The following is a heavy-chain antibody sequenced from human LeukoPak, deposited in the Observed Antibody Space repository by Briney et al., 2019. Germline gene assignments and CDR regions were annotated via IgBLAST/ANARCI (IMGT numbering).Heavy chain of an antibody. CDR1: GYTFTSYG. Sequence: GASVKVSCKASGYTFTSYGISWVRQAPGQGLEWMGWISAYNGNTNYAQKLQGRVTMTTDTSTSTAYMELRSLRSEDTAVYYCARDPLGGPYYYYGMDVWGQGTTVTVSS. J-gene: IGHJ6*02. CDR2: ISAYNGNT. D-gene: IGHD7-27*01. V-gene: IGHV1-18*01. CDR3: ARDPLGGPYYYYGMDV.